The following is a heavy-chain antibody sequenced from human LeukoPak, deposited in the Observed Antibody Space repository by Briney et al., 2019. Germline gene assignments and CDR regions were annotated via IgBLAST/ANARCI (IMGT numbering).Heavy chain of an antibody. CDR1: GITLSNYG. CDR2: ISDSDGST. Sequence: GGSLRLSCAVSGITLSNYGMSWVRQAPGKGLEWVAGISDSDGSTNYADSVKGRFTISRDNPKNTLYLQMNSLRAEDTAVYFCAKRGVVIRVILVGFHKEAYYFDSWGQGALVTVSS. CDR3: AKRGVVIRVILVGFHKEAYYFDS. D-gene: IGHD3-22*01. J-gene: IGHJ4*02. V-gene: IGHV3-23*01.